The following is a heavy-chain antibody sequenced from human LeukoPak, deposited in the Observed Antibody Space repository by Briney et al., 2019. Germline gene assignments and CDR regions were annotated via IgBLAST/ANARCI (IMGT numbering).Heavy chain of an antibody. CDR2: IYPGDSDT. CDR1: GYSFTSYW. CDR3: PSHLYWFGKFSPPFDF. J-gene: IGHJ3*01. D-gene: IGHD3-10*01. V-gene: IGHV5-51*01. Sequence: GESLKISCKGSGYSFTSYWIGWVRQMPGKGLEWMGIIYPGDSDTRYSPSFQGQVTISADKSISTAYLQWSSLKASDTAMYYCPSHLYWFGKFSPPFDFWAKGQWSPSLQ.